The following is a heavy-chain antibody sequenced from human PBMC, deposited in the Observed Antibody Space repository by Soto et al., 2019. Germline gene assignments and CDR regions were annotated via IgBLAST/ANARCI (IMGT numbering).Heavy chain of an antibody. CDR2: LSSSSLLI. Sequence: GGSLRLSCAASGFTFSSYGMHWVRQAPGKGLEWGSYLSSSSLLIYYADSVKGRFTISRDNAKNSLYLQMNSLKYEDTAAYYCAGSMGGYLYGMDVWGPGTTLTASS. V-gene: IGHV3-48*02. CDR1: GFTFSSYG. D-gene: IGHD1-26*01. J-gene: IGHJ6*02. CDR3: AGSMGGYLYGMDV.